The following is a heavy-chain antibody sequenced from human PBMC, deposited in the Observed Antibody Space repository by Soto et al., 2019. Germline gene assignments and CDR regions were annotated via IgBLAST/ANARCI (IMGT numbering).Heavy chain of an antibody. J-gene: IGHJ4*02. CDR1: GFTFSSYA. Sequence: EMQLLESGGGLVPPGGSLRLSCAASGFTFSSYAMSWVRQAPGKGLEWVSAISTSGGTTYYADSVKGRFTISRDNSKNPLYLQVNRLRAEVTAVYYCAKSSSKGGYGDFDYWGQGILVTVSS. V-gene: IGHV3-23*01. D-gene: IGHD5-12*01. CDR3: AKSSSKGGYGDFDY. CDR2: ISTSGGTT.